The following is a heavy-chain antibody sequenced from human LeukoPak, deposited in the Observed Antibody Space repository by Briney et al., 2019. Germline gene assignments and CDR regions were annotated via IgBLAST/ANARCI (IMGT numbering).Heavy chain of an antibody. V-gene: IGHV4-59*01. Sequence: SETLSLTCTVSGGSISSYYWSWIRQPPGKGLEWIGYIYYSGSTNYNPSLKSRVTISVDTSKNQFSLKLSSVTAADTAVYYCATSIAARRRYYYYYMDVWGKGTTVTVSS. D-gene: IGHD6-6*01. CDR3: ATSIAARRRYYYYYMDV. CDR2: IYYSGST. CDR1: GGSISSYY. J-gene: IGHJ6*03.